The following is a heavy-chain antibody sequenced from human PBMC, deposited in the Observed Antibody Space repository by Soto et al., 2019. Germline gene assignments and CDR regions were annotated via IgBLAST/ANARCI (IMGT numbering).Heavy chain of an antibody. V-gene: IGHV1-2*04. CDR3: ARASSTTAQLPNWFDP. D-gene: IGHD6-6*01. Sequence: ASVKVSCKASGYTFTGYYMHWVRQAPGQGLEWMGWINPNSGGTNYAQKFQGWVTMTRDTSISTAYMELSRLRSDDTAVYYCARASSTTAQLPNWFDPWGQGTLGTVSS. CDR1: GYTFTGYY. J-gene: IGHJ5*02. CDR2: INPNSGGT.